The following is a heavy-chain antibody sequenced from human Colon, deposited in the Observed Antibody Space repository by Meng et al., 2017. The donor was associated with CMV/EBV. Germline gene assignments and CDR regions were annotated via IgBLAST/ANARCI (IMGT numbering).Heavy chain of an antibody. CDR1: GLPFNNLD. J-gene: IGHJ5*02. CDR2: KQYDGNHK. Sequence: GGSGLPFNNLDMHWVRQTPGKGLEWMASKQYDGNHKYYADAVKGRFTISRDNSKSTLYLQMSSVRAEDTAVYYCAKEGYSPDNWFDPWGQGTLVTVSS. V-gene: IGHV3-30*02. CDR3: AKEGYSPDNWFDP. D-gene: IGHD5-18*01.